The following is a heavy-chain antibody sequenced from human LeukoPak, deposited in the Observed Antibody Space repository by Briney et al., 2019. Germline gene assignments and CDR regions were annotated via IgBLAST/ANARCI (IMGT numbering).Heavy chain of an antibody. CDR2: IKQDGSEK. V-gene: IGHV3-7*01. CDR3: ASYDSSGYYYDY. CDR1: GFTFSSYW. D-gene: IGHD3-22*01. Sequence: GGSLRLSCAASGFTFSSYWMSWVRQAPGKGLEWVANIKQDGSEKDYVDSVKGRFTISRDNAKNSLYLQMNSLRAEDTAVYYYASYDSSGYYYDYWGQGTLVTVSS. J-gene: IGHJ4*02.